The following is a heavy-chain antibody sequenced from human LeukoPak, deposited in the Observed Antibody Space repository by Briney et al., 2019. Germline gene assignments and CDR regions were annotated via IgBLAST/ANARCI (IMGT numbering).Heavy chain of an antibody. J-gene: IGHJ4*02. V-gene: IGHV3-48*03. Sequence: GGSLRLSCAASGFTFSDYEMNWVRQAPGKGLEWVSYISSSASIIYYSDSVKGRFTISRDNAKNSLYLQMNSLRDEDTAVYYCARSSRELGGYAPWELMPPFDYWGQGTLVTVSS. CDR3: ARSSRELGGYAPWELMPPFDY. D-gene: IGHD1-7*01. CDR1: GFTFSDYE. CDR2: ISSSASII.